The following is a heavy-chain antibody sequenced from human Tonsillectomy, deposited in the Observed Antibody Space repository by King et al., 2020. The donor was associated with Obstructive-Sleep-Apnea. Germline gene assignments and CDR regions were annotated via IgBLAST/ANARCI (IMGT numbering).Heavy chain of an antibody. Sequence: VQLVESGGGLVQPGRSLRLSCIGSGFTFGDYAMSWFRQAPGKGLEWVGFVRSKPYGGTTDYAASLKGRFAISRDDSKSIAYLQMDSLKTEDTALYYCSRDGSYGSGSLTNWFDPWGQGTLVTVS. V-gene: IGHV3-49*03. CDR2: VRSKPYGGTT. J-gene: IGHJ5*02. CDR3: SRDGSYGSGSLTNWFDP. CDR1: GFTFGDYA. D-gene: IGHD3-10*01.